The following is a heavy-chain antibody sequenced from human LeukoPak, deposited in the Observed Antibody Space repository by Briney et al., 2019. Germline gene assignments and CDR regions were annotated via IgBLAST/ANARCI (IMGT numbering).Heavy chain of an antibody. CDR1: GGTFSSYA. CDR2: FDPEDGET. Sequence: ASVKVSCKASGGTFSSYAISWVRQAPGKGLEWMGGFDPEDGETIYAQKFQGRVTMTEDTSTDTAYMELSSLRSEDTAVYYCATTVADAFDIWGQGTMVTVSS. J-gene: IGHJ3*02. V-gene: IGHV1-24*01. CDR3: ATTVADAFDI. D-gene: IGHD6-19*01.